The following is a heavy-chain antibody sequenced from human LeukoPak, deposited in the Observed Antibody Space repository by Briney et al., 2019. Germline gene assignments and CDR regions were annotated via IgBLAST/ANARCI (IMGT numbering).Heavy chain of an antibody. D-gene: IGHD2-21*02. CDR2: ISGSGGST. CDR1: GFTFSSYA. CDR3: AKDRWLVTFYYYGMDV. V-gene: IGHV3-23*01. Sequence: GGSLRLSCAASGFTFSSYAMSWVRQAPGKGLEWVSAISGSGGSTYYADSVKGRFTISRDNSKNTLYLRMNSLRAEDTAVYYCAKDRWLVTFYYYGMDVWGQGTTVTVSS. J-gene: IGHJ6*02.